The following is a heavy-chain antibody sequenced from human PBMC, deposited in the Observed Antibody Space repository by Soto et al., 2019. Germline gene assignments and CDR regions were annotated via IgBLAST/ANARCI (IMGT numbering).Heavy chain of an antibody. CDR1: GYTFTSYG. CDR3: ARVGRMKWELLRGWFDP. CDR2: ISAYNGNT. V-gene: IGHV1-18*01. Sequence: QVQLVQSGAEVKKPGASVKVSCKASGYTFTSYGISWVRQAPGQGLEWMGWISAYNGNTNYAQKLQGRVTMTTDTSTSTAYMELRSLRSDDTAMYYCARVGRMKWELLRGWFDPWGQGTLVTVSS. D-gene: IGHD1-26*01. J-gene: IGHJ5*02.